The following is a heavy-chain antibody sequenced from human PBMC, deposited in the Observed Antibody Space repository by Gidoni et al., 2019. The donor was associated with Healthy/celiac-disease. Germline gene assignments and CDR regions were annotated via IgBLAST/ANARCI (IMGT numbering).Heavy chain of an antibody. CDR1: GFTFSSHS. J-gene: IGHJ6*02. CDR3: AREELLWFGEAYYGMDV. CDR2: ISSSSSYI. Sequence: EVQLVEYGGGLVKPGGSLRLSCAASGFTFSSHSMNGVRQAPGKGLEWVSSISSSSSYIYYADSVKGRFTISRDNAKNSLYLQMNSLRAEDTAVYYCAREELLWFGEAYYGMDVWGQGTTVTVSS. V-gene: IGHV3-21*01. D-gene: IGHD3-10*01.